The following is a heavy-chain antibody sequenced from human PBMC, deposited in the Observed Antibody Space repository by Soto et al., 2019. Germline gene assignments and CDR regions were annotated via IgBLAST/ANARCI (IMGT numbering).Heavy chain of an antibody. J-gene: IGHJ4*02. D-gene: IGHD3-22*01. CDR2: ISSSDNII. Sequence: LXLSCAASVFIFSDYYMSWIRQAPGKGLEWISYISSSDNIIYYADSVKGRFTISRDNAKNSLYLQMNSLRAEDTAVYYCARDRGYYGSSGYFDYWGQGTLVTVYS. CDR3: ARDRGYYGSSGYFDY. CDR1: VFIFSDYY. V-gene: IGHV3-11*01.